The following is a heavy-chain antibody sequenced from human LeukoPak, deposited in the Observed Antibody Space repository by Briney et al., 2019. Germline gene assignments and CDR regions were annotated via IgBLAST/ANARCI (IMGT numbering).Heavy chain of an antibody. CDR2: IYTSGST. CDR1: GGSISSGSYY. D-gene: IGHD5-24*01. CDR3: ARGRRWLQLGYYFDY. V-gene: IGHV4-61*02. Sequence: SQTLSLTCTVSGGSISSGSYYWSWIRQPAGKGLEWIGRIYTSGSTNYNPSLKSRVTISVDTSKNQFSLKLSSVTAADTAVYYCARGRRWLQLGYYFDYWGQGTLVTVSS. J-gene: IGHJ4*02.